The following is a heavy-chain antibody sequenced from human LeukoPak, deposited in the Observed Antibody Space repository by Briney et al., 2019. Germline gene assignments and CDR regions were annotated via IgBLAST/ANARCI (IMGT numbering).Heavy chain of an antibody. Sequence: PSETLSLTCTVSGDSISGYYWSWIRQPPGKGLEWIGSIYHSGSTYYNPSLKSRVTISVDTSKNQFSLKLSSVTAADTAVYYCARVCSSTSCYPGIQHWGQGTLVTVSS. CDR3: ARVCSSTSCYPGIQH. D-gene: IGHD2-2*01. CDR1: GDSISGYY. CDR2: IYHSGST. V-gene: IGHV4-38-2*02. J-gene: IGHJ1*01.